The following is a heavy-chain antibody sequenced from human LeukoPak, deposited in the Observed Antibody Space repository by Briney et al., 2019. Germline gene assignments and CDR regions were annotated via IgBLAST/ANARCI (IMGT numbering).Heavy chain of an antibody. CDR3: ATDGPTMVRGENYYYYYMDV. Sequence: GGSLRLSCAASGFTFSSYEMNWVRQAPGKGLEWVSYISSSGSTIYYADSVKGRFTISRDNAKNSLYLQMNSLRAEDTAVYYCATDGPTMVRGENYYYYYMDVWGKGTTVTISS. CDR2: ISSSGSTI. D-gene: IGHD3-10*01. CDR1: GFTFSSYE. V-gene: IGHV3-48*03. J-gene: IGHJ6*03.